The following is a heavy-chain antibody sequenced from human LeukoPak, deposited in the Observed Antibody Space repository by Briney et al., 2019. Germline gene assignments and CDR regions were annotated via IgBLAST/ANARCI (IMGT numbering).Heavy chain of an antibody. CDR1: GGSISSYY. D-gene: IGHD1-1*01. V-gene: IGHV4-59*01. CDR3: ARVSWFPGTSYYYMDV. J-gene: IGHJ6*03. CDR2: IYYSGTT. Sequence: SETLSLTCTVSGGSISSYYWSWIRQPPGKGLEWIGYIYYSGTTNYNPSLKSRVAISVDTSKNQFSLKLSSVTAADTAVYYCARVSWFPGTSYYYMDVWGKGTTVTISS.